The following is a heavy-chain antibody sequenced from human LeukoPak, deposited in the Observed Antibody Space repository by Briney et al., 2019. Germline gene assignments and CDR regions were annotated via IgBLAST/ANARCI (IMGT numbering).Heavy chain of an antibody. J-gene: IGHJ4*02. CDR3: ARDRVYWGDRPIDY. CDR1: GYTFTSYD. Sequence: ASVKVSCKASGYTFTSYDINWVRQATGQGLEWMGWMNPNSGNTNYAQKLQGRVTTTTDTSTSTAYMELRSLRSDDTAVYYCARDRVYWGDRPIDYWGQGTLVTVSS. D-gene: IGHD7-27*01. V-gene: IGHV1-18*01. CDR2: MNPNSGNT.